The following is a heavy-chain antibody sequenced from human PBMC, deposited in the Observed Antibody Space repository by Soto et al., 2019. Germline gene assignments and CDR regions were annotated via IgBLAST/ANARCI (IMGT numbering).Heavy chain of an antibody. CDR1: GASVSRGSYY. Sequence: QVQLQESGPGLVKPSETLSLTCPVSGASVSRGSYYWSWIRQPPGKGLEWIGYIYYSVSTNYNPSLKSRVTISVDTSKNQFSLKVSSVTAADTAVYYCASYSSGWYDVIYWGQGTLVTVSS. CDR3: ASYSSGWYDVIY. J-gene: IGHJ4*02. V-gene: IGHV4-61*01. D-gene: IGHD6-19*01. CDR2: IYYSVST.